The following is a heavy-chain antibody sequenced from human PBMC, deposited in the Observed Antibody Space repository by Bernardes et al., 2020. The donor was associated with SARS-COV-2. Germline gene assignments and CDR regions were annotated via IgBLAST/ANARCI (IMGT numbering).Heavy chain of an antibody. J-gene: IGHJ6*02. CDR1: GFTFSSYA. CDR3: ARDDGNYYDFWSGYYIYYYYYGMDV. Sequence: RRSLRLSCAASGFTFSSYAMHWVRQAPGKGLEWVAVISYDGSNTYYADSVKGRFTISRDNSKNTLYLQMNSLRAEDTAVYYCARDDGNYYDFWSGYYIYYYYYGMDVWGQGTTVTVSS. V-gene: IGHV3-30-3*01. CDR2: ISYDGSNT. D-gene: IGHD3-3*01.